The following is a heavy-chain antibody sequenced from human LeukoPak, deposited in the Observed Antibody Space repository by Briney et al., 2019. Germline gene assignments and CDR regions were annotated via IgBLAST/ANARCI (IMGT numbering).Heavy chain of an antibody. D-gene: IGHD1-7*01. Sequence: PGGSLRLSCAASGFTFSSYSMNWVRQAPGKGLEWVSSISSRSSYIYYADSVKGRFTISRDNAKNSLYLQMNSLRAEDTAVYYCARHMLELPFDYWGQGTLVTVSS. V-gene: IGHV3-21*01. CDR3: ARHMLELPFDY. CDR2: ISSRSSYI. J-gene: IGHJ4*02. CDR1: GFTFSSYS.